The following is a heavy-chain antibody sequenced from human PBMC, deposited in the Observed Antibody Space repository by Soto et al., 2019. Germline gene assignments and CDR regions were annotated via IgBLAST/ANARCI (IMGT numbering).Heavy chain of an antibody. CDR3: AKDSSSWYYFDY. V-gene: IGHV3-66*01. Sequence: GESLKISCAASGFTFSSYSMNWVRQAPGKGLEWVSVIYSGGSTYYADSVKGRFTISRDNSKNTLYLQMNSLRAEDTAVYYCAKDSSSWYYFDYWGQGTLVTVSS. J-gene: IGHJ4*02. CDR1: GFTFSSYS. CDR2: IYSGGST. D-gene: IGHD6-13*01.